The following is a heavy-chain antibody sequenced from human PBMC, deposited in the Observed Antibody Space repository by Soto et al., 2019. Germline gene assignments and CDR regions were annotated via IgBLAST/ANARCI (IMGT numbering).Heavy chain of an antibody. V-gene: IGHV3-21*01. J-gene: IGHJ6*02. CDR2: ISSSSSYI. CDR1: GFTFSSYS. D-gene: IGHD3-16*01. Sequence: EVQLVECGGGLVKPGGSLRLSCAASGFTFSSYSMNWVRQAPGKGLEWVSSISSSSSYIYYADSVKGRFTISRDNAKNSLYLQMNSLRAEDTAVYYCARDWGYYYYYGMDVWGQGTTVTVSS. CDR3: ARDWGYYYYYGMDV.